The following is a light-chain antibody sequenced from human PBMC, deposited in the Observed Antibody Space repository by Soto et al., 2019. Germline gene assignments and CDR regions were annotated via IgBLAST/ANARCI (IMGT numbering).Light chain of an antibody. CDR2: GAS. CDR3: QQYNNWPPTYT. CDR1: QSVSSN. Sequence: EIVMTQSPATLSVSPGERATLSCRASQSVSSNLAWYQQKPGQAHRLLIYGASTRATGIPASFSGSGSGTEFTLTISSLQSEDFEVYYCQQYNNWPPTYTFGQGTKLEIK. J-gene: IGKJ2*01. V-gene: IGKV3-15*01.